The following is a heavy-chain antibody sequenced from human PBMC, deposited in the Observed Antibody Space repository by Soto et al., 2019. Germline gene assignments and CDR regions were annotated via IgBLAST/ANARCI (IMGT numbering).Heavy chain of an antibody. CDR2: IYWDADK. J-gene: IGHJ5*02. CDR1: GFSLSTKGVG. Sequence: QITLKESGPPLVNPTQTLTLTCNFSGFSLSTKGVGVGWIRQPPGKALEWLGIIYWDADKRYRPSLNNRLTLTKDASKNQVVLTMTNADTVDTVTYFCAHLYAESGYDWRYDPWGQGTRVTVSS. D-gene: IGHD5-12*01. V-gene: IGHV2-5*02. CDR3: AHLYAESGYDWRYDP.